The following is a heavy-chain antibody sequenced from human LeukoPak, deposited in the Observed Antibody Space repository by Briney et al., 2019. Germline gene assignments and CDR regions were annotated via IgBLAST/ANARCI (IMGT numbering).Heavy chain of an antibody. D-gene: IGHD3/OR15-3a*01. Sequence: GGSLRLSCAASGFAFSSYEMNWVRQAPGKGLEWVSYISTSGTTIHYADSVKGRFTISRDNSKNTLYLQMNSLRADDTAVYYCAKVATWTYFDYWGQGTLVTVSS. CDR2: ISTSGTTI. V-gene: IGHV3-48*03. J-gene: IGHJ4*02. CDR1: GFAFSSYE. CDR3: AKVATWTYFDY.